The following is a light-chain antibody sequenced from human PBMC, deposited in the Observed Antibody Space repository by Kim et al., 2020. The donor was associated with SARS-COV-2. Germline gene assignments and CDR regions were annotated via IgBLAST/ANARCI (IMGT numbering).Light chain of an antibody. J-gene: IGLJ3*02. CDR2: LNNEGSH. CDR1: SGHSSYA. Sequence: ASVKLTCPLSSGHSSYAIAWHQQQPEKGPRYLMKLNNEGSHSKGDGIPDRFSGSSSGAERYLTISSLQSEDEADYYCQTWGTGIRVFGGGTQLTVL. CDR3: QTWGTGIRV. V-gene: IGLV4-69*01.